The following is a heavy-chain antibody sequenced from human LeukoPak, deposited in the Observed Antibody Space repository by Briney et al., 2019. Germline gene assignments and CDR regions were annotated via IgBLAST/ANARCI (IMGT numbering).Heavy chain of an antibody. Sequence: SETLSLTCAVYGGSFSGYYWSWIRQPPGKGLEWIGEINHSGSTNYNPSLKSRVTISVDTSKNQISLKLSSVTAADTAVYYCARHGGMATMGYWGQGTLVTVSS. CDR3: ARHGGMATMGY. V-gene: IGHV4-34*01. D-gene: IGHD5-24*01. CDR1: GGSFSGYY. J-gene: IGHJ4*02. CDR2: INHSGST.